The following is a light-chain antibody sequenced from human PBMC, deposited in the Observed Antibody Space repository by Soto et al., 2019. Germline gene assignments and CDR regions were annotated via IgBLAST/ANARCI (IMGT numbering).Light chain of an antibody. CDR1: QSVLYSSNNKNY. V-gene: IGKV4-1*01. Sequence: DIVMTQSPDSLAVSLGERATINCKSSQSVLYSSNNKNYLAWYQQKPGQPPKLLIYWASTRESGVPDRFSGSGSGKDFTLPISSLQAEDVAVYYCQQYYSTPPITFGPGTKVDIK. CDR3: QQYYSTPPIT. CDR2: WAS. J-gene: IGKJ3*01.